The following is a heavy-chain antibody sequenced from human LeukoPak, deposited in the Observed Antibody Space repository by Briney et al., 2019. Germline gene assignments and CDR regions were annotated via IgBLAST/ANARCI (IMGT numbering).Heavy chain of an antibody. CDR1: GFTFSSYG. CDR2: ISGSGGST. V-gene: IGHV3-23*01. D-gene: IGHD3-3*01. Sequence: GGSLRLSCAASGFTFSSYGMHWVRQAPGKGLEWVSAISGSGGSTYYADSVKGRFTISRDNSKNTLYLQMNSLRAEDTAVYYCAKSGYYDFWSGYYALQHWGQGTLVTVSS. J-gene: IGHJ1*01. CDR3: AKSGYYDFWSGYYALQH.